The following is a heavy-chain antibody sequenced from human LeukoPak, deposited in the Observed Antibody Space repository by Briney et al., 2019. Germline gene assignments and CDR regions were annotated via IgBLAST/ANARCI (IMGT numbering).Heavy chain of an antibody. D-gene: IGHD1-1*01. CDR1: GGSISSGGYY. Sequence: PSETLSLTCTVSGGSISSGGYYWSWIRQHPGKGLEWIEYIYYSGSTNYNPSLKSRVTISVDTSKNQFSLKLSSVTAADTAVYYCARFVELNWFDPWGQGTLVTVSS. J-gene: IGHJ5*02. CDR3: ARFVELNWFDP. CDR2: IYYSGST. V-gene: IGHV4-61*08.